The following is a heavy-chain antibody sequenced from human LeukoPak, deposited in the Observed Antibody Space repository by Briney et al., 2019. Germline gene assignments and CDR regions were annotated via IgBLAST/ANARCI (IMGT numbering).Heavy chain of an antibody. CDR3: ARPHSSSWYRDPDDAFDI. D-gene: IGHD6-13*01. Sequence: GGSLRLSCVASGFTFSDYYMSWIRQAPGKGLEGVSYISSSGSTIYYADSVKGRFTISRDNAKNSLYLQMNSLRAEDTAVYYCARPHSSSWYRDPDDAFDIWGQGTMVTVSS. CDR1: GFTFSDYY. CDR2: ISSSGSTI. J-gene: IGHJ3*02. V-gene: IGHV3-11*01.